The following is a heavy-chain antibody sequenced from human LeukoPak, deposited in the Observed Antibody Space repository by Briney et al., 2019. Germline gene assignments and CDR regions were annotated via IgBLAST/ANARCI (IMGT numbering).Heavy chain of an antibody. D-gene: IGHD3-16*01. CDR1: GFTFSSYA. CDR3: TRLIRGKVGNDAFDI. Sequence: GGSLRLSCAASGFTFSSYAMSWVRQAPGKGLEWVSAIGGSGGSTYYADSVKGRFTISRDNSKNTLYLQMNSLKTEDTAVYYCTRLIRGKVGNDAFDIWGQGTMVTVSS. V-gene: IGHV3-23*01. J-gene: IGHJ3*02. CDR2: IGGSGGST.